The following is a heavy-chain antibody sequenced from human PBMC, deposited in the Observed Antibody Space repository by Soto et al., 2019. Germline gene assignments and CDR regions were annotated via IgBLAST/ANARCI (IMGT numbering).Heavy chain of an antibody. CDR3: ARGWYSSSSDAFDI. CDR1: GYTLTSYA. V-gene: IGHV1-3*01. Sequence: ASVKVSSKASGYTLTSYAMHWVRQAPGQRLEWMGWINAGNGNTKYSQKFQGRVTITRDTSASTAYMELSSLRSEDTAVYYCARGWYSSSSDAFDIWGQETMVTVSS. J-gene: IGHJ3*02. D-gene: IGHD6-6*01. CDR2: INAGNGNT.